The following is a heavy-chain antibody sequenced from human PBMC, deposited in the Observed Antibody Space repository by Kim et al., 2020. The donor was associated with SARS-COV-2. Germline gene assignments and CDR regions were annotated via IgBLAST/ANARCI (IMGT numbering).Heavy chain of an antibody. V-gene: IGHV3-15*01. Sequence: GGSLRLSCAASGFTFSNAWMSWVRQAPGKGLEWVGRIKSKTDGGTTDYAAPVKGRFTISRDDSKNTLYLQMNSLKTEDTAVYYCTTGFLWFGEYYFDYWGQGTLVTVSS. D-gene: IGHD3-10*01. CDR1: GFTFSNAW. CDR3: TTGFLWFGEYYFDY. CDR2: IKSKTDGGTT. J-gene: IGHJ4*02.